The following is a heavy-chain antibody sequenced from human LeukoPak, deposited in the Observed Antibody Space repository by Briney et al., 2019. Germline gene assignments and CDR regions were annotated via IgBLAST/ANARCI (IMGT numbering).Heavy chain of an antibody. D-gene: IGHD2-2*01. J-gene: IGHJ4*02. V-gene: IGHV3-21*01. CDR1: GFTFSSYS. CDR3: ARRCSSTSCFDY. Sequence: PGGSLRLSCAASGFTFSSYSMNWVRQAPGKGLEWVSSISSSSSYIYYADSVKGRFTISRDNAKNSLYLQMNSLRAEDTAVHCCARRCSSTSCFDYWGQGTLVTVSS. CDR2: ISSSSSYI.